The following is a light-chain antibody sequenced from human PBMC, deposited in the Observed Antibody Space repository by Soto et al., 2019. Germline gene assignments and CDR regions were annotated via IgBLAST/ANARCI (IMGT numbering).Light chain of an antibody. J-gene: IGKJ5*01. Sequence: EIVLTQSPGTLSLSPVERATLSCRASQSIRSNYVAWYQHKPGQAPRLLIYAASSRTTGIPDRFSGSGSGTDFTLTISRLEPEDSAVYHCQQYGSSPPITFGQGTRLEIK. CDR3: QQYGSSPPIT. V-gene: IGKV3-20*01. CDR2: AAS. CDR1: QSIRSNY.